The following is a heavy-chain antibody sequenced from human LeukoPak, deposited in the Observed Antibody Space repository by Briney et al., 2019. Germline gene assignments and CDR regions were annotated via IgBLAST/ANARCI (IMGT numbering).Heavy chain of an antibody. CDR1: GGSFSGYY. CDR3: ARGRELWLLSY. D-gene: IGHD5-18*01. J-gene: IGHJ4*02. CDR2: INHSGST. V-gene: IGHV4-34*01. Sequence: PSETLSLTCAVYGGSFSGYYWSWIRQPPGKGPEWIGEINHSGSTNYNPSLKSRVTISVDTSKNQFSLKLSSVTAADTAVYYCARGRELWLLSYWGQGTLVTVSS.